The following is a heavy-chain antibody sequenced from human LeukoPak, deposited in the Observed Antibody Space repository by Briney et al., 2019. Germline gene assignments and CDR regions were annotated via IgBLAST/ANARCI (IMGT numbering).Heavy chain of an antibody. J-gene: IGHJ6*02. CDR1: GFAVNSNY. CDR2: IYSGGST. V-gene: IGHV3-53*01. D-gene: IGHD3-10*01. CDR3: ARDPSFSVPYYYYGMDV. Sequence: GGSLRLSCAASGFAVNSNYMSWVRQTAGKGLEWVSVIYSGGSTYYADSVKGRFTISRDNSKNTLYLQMHTLRAEDTAVYYCARDPSFSVPYYYYGMDVWGQGTTVTVSS.